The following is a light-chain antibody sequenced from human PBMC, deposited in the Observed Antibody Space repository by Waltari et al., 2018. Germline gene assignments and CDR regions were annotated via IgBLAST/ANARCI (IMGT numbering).Light chain of an antibody. CDR2: DTS. CDR3: QKYGTLPAT. CDR1: QSISKY. J-gene: IGKJ1*01. Sequence: EIVLTQSPGTLSLSPGESATLSCRASQSISKYLAWYQQKPDQAPRLLIYDTSTRATGIPDRFSGSGSGTDFSLTISRLEPEDFAVYYCQKYGTLPATFGQGTNVELK. V-gene: IGKV3-20*01.